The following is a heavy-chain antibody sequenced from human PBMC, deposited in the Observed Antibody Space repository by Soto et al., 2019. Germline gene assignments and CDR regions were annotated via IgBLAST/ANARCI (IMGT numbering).Heavy chain of an antibody. CDR2: IRSKANSYAT. Sequence: EVQLVESGGGLVQPGGSLKLSCAASGFTFSGSAMHWVRQVSGKGLEWVGRIRSKANSYATAYAASVKGRFTISRDDSKNTAYLQMNSLKTEDTAVYYCTRLAGSYSQIDYWGQGTLVTVSS. J-gene: IGHJ4*02. CDR3: TRLAGSYSQIDY. D-gene: IGHD1-26*01. CDR1: GFTFSGSA. V-gene: IGHV3-73*02.